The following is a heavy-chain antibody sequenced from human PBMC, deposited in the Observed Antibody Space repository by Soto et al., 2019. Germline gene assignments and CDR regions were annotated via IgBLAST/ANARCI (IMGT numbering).Heavy chain of an antibody. J-gene: IGHJ3*02. Sequence: QVQLQESGPGLVKPSQTLSLTCTVSGGSISSGRYYWSWIRQHPGKGLEWIGYIYYSGSSYYNPSFKGRVTISVNPLKNQFSLRLCSVTAGDTAVYYCARDTDSSGYYYGDAFDIWGQGTMVTVSS. V-gene: IGHV4-31*03. CDR3: ARDTDSSGYYYGDAFDI. CDR1: GGSISSGRYY. D-gene: IGHD3-22*01. CDR2: IYYSGSS.